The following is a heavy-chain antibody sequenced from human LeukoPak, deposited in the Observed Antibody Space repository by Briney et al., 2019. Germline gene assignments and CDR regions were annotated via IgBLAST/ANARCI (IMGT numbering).Heavy chain of an antibody. V-gene: IGHV3-30*01. CDR2: ISYDGSNK. J-gene: IGHJ4*02. Sequence: GGSLRLSCAASGFTFSSYAMHWVRQAPGKGLEWVAVISYDGSNKYYADSVKGRFTISRDNSKNTLYLQMNSLRAEDTAVYYCARDPGDWGQGTLVTVPS. CDR1: GFTFSSYA. CDR3: ARDPGD.